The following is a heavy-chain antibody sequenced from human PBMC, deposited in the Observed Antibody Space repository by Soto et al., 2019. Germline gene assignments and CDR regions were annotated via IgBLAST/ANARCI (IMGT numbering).Heavy chain of an antibody. Sequence: ASVKVSCKASGYTFTSYGISWVRQAPGQGLEWMGWISAYNGNTNYAQKLQGRVTMTTDTSTSTAYMELRSLRSDDTAVYYCARVERVVPAAIRWFDPWGQGTLVTVSS. CDR1: GYTFTSYG. V-gene: IGHV1-18*01. D-gene: IGHD2-2*01. CDR3: ARVERVVPAAIRWFDP. CDR2: ISAYNGNT. J-gene: IGHJ5*02.